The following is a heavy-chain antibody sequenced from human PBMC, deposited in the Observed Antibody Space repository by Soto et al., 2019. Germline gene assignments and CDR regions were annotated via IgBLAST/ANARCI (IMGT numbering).Heavy chain of an antibody. Sequence: QVRLVESGGGVVQPGRSLRLSCTASGFSFSSYAMYWFRQPPGKGLEWVAVISHDGINKHYADSVKGRVTVSRDNSNPSLYLQLNRLRGEDTAMYYCARDMYSSDYFVKWFAPWGQGALVTVS. CDR3: ARDMYSSDYFVKWFAP. CDR2: ISHDGINK. CDR1: GFSFSSYA. J-gene: IGHJ5*02. D-gene: IGHD6-19*01. V-gene: IGHV3-30-3*01.